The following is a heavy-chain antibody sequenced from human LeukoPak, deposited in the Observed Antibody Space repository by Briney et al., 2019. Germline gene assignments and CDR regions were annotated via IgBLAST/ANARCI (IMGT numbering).Heavy chain of an antibody. V-gene: IGHV3-33*08. CDR3: ARDNDPTYYYDSSGYYYPNYYYYYGMDV. D-gene: IGHD3-22*01. Sequence: PGRSMRLSCAASGFTFSSYGMHWVRQAPGKGLEWVAVIWYDGSNKYYADSVKGRFTISRDNSKNTLYLQMNSLRAEDTAVYYCARDNDPTYYYDSSGYYYPNYYYYYGMDVWGQGTTVTVSS. J-gene: IGHJ6*02. CDR1: GFTFSSYG. CDR2: IWYDGSNK.